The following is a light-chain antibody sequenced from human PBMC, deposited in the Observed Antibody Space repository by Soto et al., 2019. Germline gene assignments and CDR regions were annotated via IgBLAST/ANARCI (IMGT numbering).Light chain of an antibody. CDR2: CNN. CDR1: NSNIGSNT. J-gene: IGLJ2*01. V-gene: IGLV1-44*01. Sequence: QSALTQPPSASGTPGQRVTISCSGSNSNIGSNTVNWYQQFPGTAPKLLVYCNNQRPSGVPDRFSGAKSGTSASLAISGLQSDDEADYFCASWDDTLNGMFFGGGTKLTVL. CDR3: ASWDDTLNGMF.